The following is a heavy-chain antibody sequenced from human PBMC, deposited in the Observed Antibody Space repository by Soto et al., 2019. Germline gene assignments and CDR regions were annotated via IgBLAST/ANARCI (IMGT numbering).Heavy chain of an antibody. D-gene: IGHD3-10*01. V-gene: IGHV1-3*01. Sequence: QVQLVQSGAEVKKPGASVKVSCKASGYTFTSYAMHWVRQAPGQRLEWMGWINAGNGNTKYSQKFQGRVTITRDTSASTANMELSSLRSEATAVYSCARDLGFGLSDYWGQGTLVTVSS. J-gene: IGHJ4*02. CDR2: INAGNGNT. CDR1: GYTFTSYA. CDR3: ARDLGFGLSDY.